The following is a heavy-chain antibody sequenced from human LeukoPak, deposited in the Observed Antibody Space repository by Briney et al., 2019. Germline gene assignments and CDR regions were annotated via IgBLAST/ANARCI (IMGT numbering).Heavy chain of an antibody. Sequence: ASVKVSCKASGYTFTGYYMHWVRQAPGQGLEWMGWINPSNGDTNFAQKFQGRVTMTRDTSISTAYMELSSLRSDDTAVYYCARDGDTYGYYYYGLDVWGQRTTVTVSS. D-gene: IGHD5-18*01. J-gene: IGHJ6*02. CDR3: ARDGDTYGYYYYGLDV. CDR2: INPSNGDT. V-gene: IGHV1-2*02. CDR1: GYTFTGYY.